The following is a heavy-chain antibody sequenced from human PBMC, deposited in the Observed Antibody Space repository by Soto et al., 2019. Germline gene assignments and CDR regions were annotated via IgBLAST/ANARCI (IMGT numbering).Heavy chain of an antibody. CDR2: ISSSSSYI. CDR3: ARDTKEELRWFGELLIPDWYFDL. J-gene: IGHJ2*01. Sequence: GGSLRLSCAASGFTFSSYSMNWVRQAPGKGLEWVSSISSSSSYIYYADSVKGRFTISRDNAKNSLYLQMNSLRAEDTAVYYCARDTKEELRWFGELLIPDWYFDLWGRGTLVTVSS. V-gene: IGHV3-21*01. CDR1: GFTFSSYS. D-gene: IGHD3-10*01.